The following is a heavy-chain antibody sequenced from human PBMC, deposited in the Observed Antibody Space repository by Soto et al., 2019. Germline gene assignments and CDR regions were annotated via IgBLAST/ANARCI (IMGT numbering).Heavy chain of an antibody. CDR3: ARDKVAAAGFKGWFDP. J-gene: IGHJ5*02. Sequence: SVKVSCKASGGTFSSYAISWVRQAPGQGLEWMGGIIPIFGTANYAQKFQGRATITADKSTSTAYMELSSLRSEDTAVYYCARDKVAAAGFKGWFDPWGQGTLVTVSS. V-gene: IGHV1-69*06. CDR2: IIPIFGTA. CDR1: GGTFSSYA. D-gene: IGHD6-13*01.